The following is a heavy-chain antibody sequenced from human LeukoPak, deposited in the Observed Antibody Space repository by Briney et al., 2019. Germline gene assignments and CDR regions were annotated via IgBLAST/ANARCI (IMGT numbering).Heavy chain of an antibody. CDR1: GGSISSGDYY. J-gene: IGHJ4*02. CDR2: IYYSGST. D-gene: IGHD5-18*01. CDR3: ARDPGATTYSYGCFDY. Sequence: SETLSLTCTVSGGSISSGDYYWSWIRQPPGKGLEWIGYIYYSGSTYYNPSLKSRVTISVDTSKNLFSLKLSSVTAADTAVYYCARDPGATTYSYGCFDYWGQGTLVTVSS. V-gene: IGHV4-30-4*01.